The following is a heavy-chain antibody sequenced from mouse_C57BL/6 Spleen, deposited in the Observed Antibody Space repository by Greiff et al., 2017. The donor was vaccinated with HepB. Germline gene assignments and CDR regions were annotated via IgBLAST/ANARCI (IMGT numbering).Heavy chain of an antibody. V-gene: IGHV1-82*01. CDR3: ARGLPHYFDY. J-gene: IGHJ2*01. CDR2: IYPGDGDT. Sequence: VQLQQSGPELVKPGASVKISCKASGYAFSSSWMNWVKQRPGKGLEWIGRIYPGDGDTNYNGKFKGKATLTADKSSSTAYMQLSSLTSEDSAVYFCARGLPHYFDYWGQGTTLTVSS. D-gene: IGHD5-5*01. CDR1: GYAFSSSW.